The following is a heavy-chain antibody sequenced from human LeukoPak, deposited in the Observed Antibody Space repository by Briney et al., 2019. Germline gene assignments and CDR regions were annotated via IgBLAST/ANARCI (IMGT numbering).Heavy chain of an antibody. V-gene: IGHV3-23*01. D-gene: IGHD3-3*01. Sequence: GGSLRLSCAASGFTFSSYAMSWVRQAPGKGLEWVSAISGSGGSTYYADSVKGRFTISRDNSKNTLYLQMNSLRAEDTAVYYCAKDMQATTYYDFWSGYFSDYWGLGTLVTVSS. CDR1: GFTFSSYA. J-gene: IGHJ4*02. CDR3: AKDMQATTYYDFWSGYFSDY. CDR2: ISGSGGST.